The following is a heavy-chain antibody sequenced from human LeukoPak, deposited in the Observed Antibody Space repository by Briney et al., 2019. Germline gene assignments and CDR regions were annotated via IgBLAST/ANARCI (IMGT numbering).Heavy chain of an antibody. CDR3: ARRPPNLNWFDP. V-gene: IGHV4-30-2*03. D-gene: IGHD1-1*01. CDR2: VYSSGSS. CDR1: GFTFSSSA. Sequence: LRLSCAASGFTFSSSAMSWVRQAPGKGLEWIGSVYSSGSSLYNLSLRSRVTVSLDTSKDQFSLTLSSVTAADAAVYYCARRPPNLNWFDPWGQGALVTVSS. J-gene: IGHJ5*02.